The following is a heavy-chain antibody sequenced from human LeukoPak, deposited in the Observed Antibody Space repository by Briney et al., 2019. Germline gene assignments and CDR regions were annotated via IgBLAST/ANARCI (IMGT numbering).Heavy chain of an antibody. D-gene: IGHD2-2*01. CDR1: GYTFTSYD. CDR3: ARESVPSEYYYYYMDV. CDR2: MNPNSGNT. Sequence: ASVKVSCKASGYTFTSYDINWVRQATGQGLEWMGWMNPNSGNTGYAQKFQGRVTMTRNTSISTAYMELSSLRSEDTALYYCARESVPSEYYYYYMDVWGNGTTVTVSS. J-gene: IGHJ6*03. V-gene: IGHV1-8*01.